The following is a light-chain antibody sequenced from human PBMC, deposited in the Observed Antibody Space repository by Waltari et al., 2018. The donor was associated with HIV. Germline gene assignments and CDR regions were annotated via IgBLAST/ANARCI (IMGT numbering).Light chain of an antibody. V-gene: IGKV1-39*01. Sequence: DIQMTQSPSSLSASVGDRVTITCRASQNSSSDLYWYQQKPGKATKLLIYAASRLQSGFPSRCSGSGSVTDCTLTISRLQPEEFVTYYWQQSYSTPWTCGQGTKVEIK. J-gene: IGKJ1*01. CDR1: QNSSSD. CDR3: QQSYSTPWT. CDR2: AAS.